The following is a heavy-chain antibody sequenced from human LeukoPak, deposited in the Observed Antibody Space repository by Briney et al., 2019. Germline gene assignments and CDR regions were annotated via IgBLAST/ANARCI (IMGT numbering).Heavy chain of an antibody. V-gene: IGHV1-46*01. CDR2: INPSGGST. CDR1: GYTFTSYY. J-gene: IGHJ6*03. D-gene: IGHD3-3*01. CDR3: ARGHYDFWSGYSPYPYYYYYMDV. Sequence: ASVKASCKASGYTFTSYYMHWVRQAPGQGLEWMGIINPSGGSTSYAQKFQGRVTTTRDMSTSTVYMELSSLRSEDTAVYYCARGHYDFWSGYSPYPYYYYYMDVWGKGTTVTVSS.